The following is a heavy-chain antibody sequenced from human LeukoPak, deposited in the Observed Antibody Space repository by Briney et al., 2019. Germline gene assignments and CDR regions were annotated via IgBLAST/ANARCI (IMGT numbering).Heavy chain of an antibody. CDR2: IIPIFGTA. D-gene: IGHD3-22*01. V-gene: IGHV1-69*05. J-gene: IGHJ3*02. CDR3: ASRYYYDSSEDI. Sequence: SVKVSCKASGGTFSSYAISWVRQAPGQGLEWMGRIIPIFGTANYAQKFQGRVTITTDESTRTAYMELSSLRSEDTAVYYCASRYYYDSSEDIWGQGTMVTVSS. CDR1: GGTFSSYA.